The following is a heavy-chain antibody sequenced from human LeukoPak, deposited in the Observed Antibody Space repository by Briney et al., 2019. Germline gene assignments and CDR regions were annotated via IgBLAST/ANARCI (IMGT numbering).Heavy chain of an antibody. CDR3: ARHVFFRAARHYFDY. CDR1: GGSISSSSYY. CDR2: IYYSGST. D-gene: IGHD6-6*01. Sequence: PSETLSLTCTVSGGSISSSSYYWGWIRQPPGKGLEWIGSIYYSGSTYYNPSLKSRVTISVDTSKNQFSLKLSSVTAADTAVYYCARHVFFRAARHYFDYWGQGTLVTVSS. V-gene: IGHV4-39*01. J-gene: IGHJ4*02.